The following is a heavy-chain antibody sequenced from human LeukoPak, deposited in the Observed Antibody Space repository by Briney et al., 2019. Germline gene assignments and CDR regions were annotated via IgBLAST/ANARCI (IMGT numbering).Heavy chain of an antibody. Sequence: GGSLRLSCAASGLTFSDYYMSWIRQAPGKGLEWVSYISSSGSTIYYADSVKGRFTISRDNAKNSLYLQMNSLRAEDTAVYYCARDRGYYDSSGYYHAFDIWGQGTMVTVSS. CDR2: ISSSGSTI. D-gene: IGHD3-22*01. CDR3: ARDRGYYDSSGYYHAFDI. CDR1: GLTFSDYY. J-gene: IGHJ3*02. V-gene: IGHV3-11*01.